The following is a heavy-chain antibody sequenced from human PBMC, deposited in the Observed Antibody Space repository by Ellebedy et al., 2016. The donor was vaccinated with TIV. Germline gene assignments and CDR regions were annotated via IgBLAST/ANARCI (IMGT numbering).Heavy chain of an antibody. CDR2: ISSSSSTI. Sequence: PGGSLRLSCAASGFTFSSYSMNWVRQAPGKGLEWVSYISSSSSTIYYADSVKGRFTISRDNSKNTLYLQMNSLRAEDTAVYYCARDLSGYDVMGGDYWGQGTLVTVSS. CDR3: ARDLSGYDVMGGDY. J-gene: IGHJ4*02. V-gene: IGHV3-48*01. CDR1: GFTFSSYS. D-gene: IGHD5-12*01.